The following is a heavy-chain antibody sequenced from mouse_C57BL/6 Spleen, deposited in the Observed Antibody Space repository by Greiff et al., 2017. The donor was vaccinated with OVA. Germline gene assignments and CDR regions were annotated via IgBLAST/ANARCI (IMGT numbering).Heavy chain of an antibody. J-gene: IGHJ2*01. CDR2: INPSTGGT. CDR1: GYSFTGYY. V-gene: IGHV1-42*01. Sequence: VQLKQSGPELVKPGASVKISCKASGYSFTGYYMNWVKQSPEQSLEWIGEINPSTGGTTYNQKFKAKATLTVDKSSSTAYMQLKSLTSEDSAVYYCARSDYGSSDYWGQGTTLTVSS. D-gene: IGHD1-1*01. CDR3: ARSDYGSSDY.